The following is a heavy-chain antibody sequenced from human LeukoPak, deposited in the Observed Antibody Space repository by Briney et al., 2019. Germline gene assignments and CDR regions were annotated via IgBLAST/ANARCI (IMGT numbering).Heavy chain of an antibody. D-gene: IGHD6-25*01. V-gene: IGHV3-30*03. CDR2: ISYDGSGE. Sequence: PGGSLRLSCVASGFYISSYGMHWFRQVPDKGLEWVAVISYDGSGEHYADSVRGRFTISRDNSKNTLYLQMNSLTTEDTAIYYCVRQAQEDCWGQGTLVTVSS. CDR1: GFYISSYG. J-gene: IGHJ4*02. CDR3: VRQAQEDC.